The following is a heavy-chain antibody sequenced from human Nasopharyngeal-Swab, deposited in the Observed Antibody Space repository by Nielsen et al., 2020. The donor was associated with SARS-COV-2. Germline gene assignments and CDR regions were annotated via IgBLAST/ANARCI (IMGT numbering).Heavy chain of an antibody. J-gene: IGHJ6*02. CDR1: GGTFSSYA. CDR3: ARVDVRDYYYYGMDV. V-gene: IGHV1-69*04. CDR2: IIPILGIA. D-gene: IGHD3-10*01. Sequence: SVKVSCKASGGTFSSYAISWVRQAPGQGLEWMGRIIPILGIANYAQKFQGRVTITADKSTSTAYMELSSLRSEDTAVYYCARVDVRDYYYYGMDVWGQGTTVTVSS.